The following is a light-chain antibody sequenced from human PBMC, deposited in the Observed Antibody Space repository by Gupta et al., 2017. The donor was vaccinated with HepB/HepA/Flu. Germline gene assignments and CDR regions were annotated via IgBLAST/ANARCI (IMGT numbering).Light chain of an antibody. V-gene: IGLV7-46*01. CDR2: DTG. CDR3: LPHFSNSVV. CDR1: TGPVTSGHY. Sequence: QAVVTQEPSLTVSPDGTVTLTCGSSTGPVTSGHYPYWFQQKPAQAPRTLIYDTGIKNSWTPARFSGSRLGGQAALTLSGAQPEDEADYYCLPHFSNSVVFGGGTRLTVL. J-gene: IGLJ2*01.